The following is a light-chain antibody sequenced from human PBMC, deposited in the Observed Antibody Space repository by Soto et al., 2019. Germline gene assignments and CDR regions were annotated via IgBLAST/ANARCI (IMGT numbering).Light chain of an antibody. J-gene: IGLJ1*01. V-gene: IGLV2-14*01. CDR1: SSDVGGYGY. Sequence: QAVVTQPASVSGSPGQSITISCTGTSSDVGGYGYVSWYQQHPGKAPKLMIYEVSNRPSGVSNRFSGSKSGNTASLTISGLQAEDEADYYCSSYTSGSTYVFGTGTKVTVL. CDR2: EVS. CDR3: SSYTSGSTYV.